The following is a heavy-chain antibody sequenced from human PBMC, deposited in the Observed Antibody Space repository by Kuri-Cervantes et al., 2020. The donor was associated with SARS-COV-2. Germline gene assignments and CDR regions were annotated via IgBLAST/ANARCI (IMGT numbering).Heavy chain of an antibody. Sequence: ASVKVSCKASGYTFTGYYMHWVRQAPGQGLEWMGIINPSGGSTSYAQKFQGRVTMTRDTSTSTVYMELSSLRSEDTAVYYCARERSTLLSFDYWGQGTLVTVSS. D-gene: IGHD2-15*01. V-gene: IGHV1-46*01. CDR3: ARERSTLLSFDY. J-gene: IGHJ4*02. CDR2: INPSGGST. CDR1: GYTFTGYY.